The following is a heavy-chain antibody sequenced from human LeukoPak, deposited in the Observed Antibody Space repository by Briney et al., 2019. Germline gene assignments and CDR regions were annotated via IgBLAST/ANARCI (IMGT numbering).Heavy chain of an antibody. D-gene: IGHD3-16*01. CDR2: IYYSGNS. CDR1: GGSISTSSYY. V-gene: IGHV4-39*01. Sequence: SETLSLTCTVSGGSISTSSYYWGWIRQPPGKGLEWIGSIYYSGNSYYNPSLKSRVTISVDTSKNQFSLKLNSVTAADTAVYYCARHYEPWGQGTLVTVSS. J-gene: IGHJ5*02. CDR3: ARHYEP.